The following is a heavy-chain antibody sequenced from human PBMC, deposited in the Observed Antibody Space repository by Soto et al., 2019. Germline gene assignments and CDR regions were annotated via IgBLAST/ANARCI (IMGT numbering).Heavy chain of an antibody. Sequence: AGGSLRLSCAASGFTFSDYYMSWIRQAPGKGLEWVSYISGSSSYTNYADSVKGRFTISRDNAKNSLYLQMNSLRAEDTAVYHCAREAVYYYDRSGYYGPNDYWGQGTLVTVSS. CDR1: GFTFSDYY. CDR3: AREAVYYYDRSGYYGPNDY. V-gene: IGHV3-11*06. J-gene: IGHJ4*02. CDR2: ISGSSSYT. D-gene: IGHD3-22*01.